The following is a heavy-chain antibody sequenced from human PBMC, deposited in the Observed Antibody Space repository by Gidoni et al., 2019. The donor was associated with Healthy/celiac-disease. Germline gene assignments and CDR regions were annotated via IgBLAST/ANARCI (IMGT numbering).Heavy chain of an antibody. V-gene: IGHV4-39*07. J-gene: IGHJ6*02. CDR2: IYYSGST. D-gene: IGHD3-3*01. CDR3: ASGGPYYDFWSGFYVDV. CDR1: GGSISSSSYY. Sequence: QLQLQESGPGLVKPSETLSLTCTVSGGSISSSSYYWGWIRQPPGKGLEWIGSIYYSGSTYYNPSLKSRVTISVDTSKNQFSLKLSSVTAADTAVYYCASGGPYYDFWSGFYVDVWGQGTTVTVSS.